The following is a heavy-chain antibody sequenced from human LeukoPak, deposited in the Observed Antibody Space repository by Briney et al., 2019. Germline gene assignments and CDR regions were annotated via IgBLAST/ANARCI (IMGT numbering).Heavy chain of an antibody. V-gene: IGHV3-23*01. CDR2: ISASGYNT. J-gene: IGHJ4*02. Sequence: PGGSLRLSCEASGFSFSSYAMSWVRQSPGKGLEWVSLISASGYNTYYAGSVKGRFTISRDNSKNTLNLQVNSLRAEDTALYYCAKGIYDYALDFWGQGALVTVSS. D-gene: IGHD4/OR15-4a*01. CDR1: GFSFSSYA. CDR3: AKGIYDYALDF.